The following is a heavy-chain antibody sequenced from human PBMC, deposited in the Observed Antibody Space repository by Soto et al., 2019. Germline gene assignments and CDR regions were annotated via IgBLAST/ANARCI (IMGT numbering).Heavy chain of an antibody. D-gene: IGHD6-19*01. V-gene: IGHV3-23*01. CDR1: GFTFSSYA. CDR3: ARGWQGDY. Sequence: EVQLLESGGGLVQPGGSLRLSCAASGFTFSSYAMNWVRQAPGKGLEWVSAISGSGGNTYYADSVTGRFTISRDNSKNTLYLQMNSLRAEDTAVYYCARGWQGDYWGQGTLVTVSS. J-gene: IGHJ4*02. CDR2: ISGSGGNT.